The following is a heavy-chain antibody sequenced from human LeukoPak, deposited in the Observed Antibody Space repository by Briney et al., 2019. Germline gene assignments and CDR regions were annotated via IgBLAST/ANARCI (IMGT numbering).Heavy chain of an antibody. CDR3: TRAGYSSGFDS. CDR2: TNSDGSST. CDR1: GFTFRSYW. V-gene: IGHV3-74*01. Sequence: PGGSLRLSCAASGFTFRSYWMHWVRQAPGKGLVWVSRTNSDGSSTTYADSVKGRFTISRDNAKNTLYLQMNSLIDEDTAVYFCTRAGYSSGFDSWGQGTLVTVSS. J-gene: IGHJ5*01. D-gene: IGHD6-19*01.